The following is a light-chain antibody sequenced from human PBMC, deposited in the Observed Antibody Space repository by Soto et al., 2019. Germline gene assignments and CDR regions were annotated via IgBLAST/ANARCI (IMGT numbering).Light chain of an antibody. CDR1: QSVSSN. J-gene: IGKJ1*01. Sequence: EIVMTQSPVTLSVSPGERATLSCRASQSVSSNLAWYQQKLGQAPRLLIYGASTRATGIPGRFSGSGSGTEFTLTISSLQSEDFAVYYCQQYNDWPLWTFGQGTKVEIK. V-gene: IGKV3-15*01. CDR3: QQYNDWPLWT. CDR2: GAS.